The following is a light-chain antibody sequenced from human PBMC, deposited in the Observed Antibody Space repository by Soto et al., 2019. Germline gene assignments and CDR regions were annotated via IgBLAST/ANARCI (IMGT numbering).Light chain of an antibody. Sequence: QSALTQPPSVSGAPGQRVTISCTGSSSNIGAGYDVHWYQQLPGRAPKLLIYGNTNRPSGVPDRFSGSKSGTSASLAITGLQAEDEADYYCLSFDSSLSVVFGGGTQLPS. CDR3: LSFDSSLSVV. V-gene: IGLV1-40*01. CDR1: SSNIGAGYD. CDR2: GNT. J-gene: IGLJ2*01.